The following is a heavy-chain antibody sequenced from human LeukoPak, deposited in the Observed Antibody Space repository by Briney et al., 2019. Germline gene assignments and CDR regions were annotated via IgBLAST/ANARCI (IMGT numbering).Heavy chain of an antibody. CDR2: IYYSGST. Sequence: WIGYIYYSGSTNYNPSLKSRVTISVDTSKNQFSLKLSSVTAADTAVYYCARGRGGSGSFDYWGQGTLVTVSS. J-gene: IGHJ4*02. V-gene: IGHV4-59*09. D-gene: IGHD3-10*01. CDR3: ARGRGGSGSFDY.